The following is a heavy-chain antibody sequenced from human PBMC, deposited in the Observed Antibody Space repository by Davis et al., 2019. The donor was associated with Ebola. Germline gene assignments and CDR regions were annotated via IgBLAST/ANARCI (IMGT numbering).Heavy chain of an antibody. CDR3: ARGIAAAAFDY. CDR2: FNPSAHIP. V-gene: IGHV1-46*01. Sequence: ASVKVSCKASGYTFTNHYIHWVRQAPGQGPEWMGMFNPSAHIPTYAQGFQGRVTITRDTSASTAYMELSSLRSEDTAVYYCARGIAAAAFDYWGQGTLVTVSS. D-gene: IGHD6-13*01. J-gene: IGHJ4*02. CDR1: GYTFTNHY.